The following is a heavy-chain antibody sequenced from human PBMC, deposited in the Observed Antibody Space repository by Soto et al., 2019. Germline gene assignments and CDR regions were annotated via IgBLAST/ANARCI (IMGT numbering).Heavy chain of an antibody. Sequence: SETLSLTFTVGGGSNSSYYWSWIRQPPGKGLEWIGYIYYSGSTNYNPSLKSRVTISVDTSKNQFSLKLSSVTAADTAVYYCARGSATNGHYNDYWGQGTLVTVSS. J-gene: IGHJ4*02. V-gene: IGHV4-59*01. CDR3: ARGSATNGHYNDY. CDR1: GGSNSSYY. D-gene: IGHD3-9*01. CDR2: IYYSGST.